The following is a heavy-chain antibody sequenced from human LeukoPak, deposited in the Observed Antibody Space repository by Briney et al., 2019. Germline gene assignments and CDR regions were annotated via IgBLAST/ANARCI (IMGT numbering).Heavy chain of an antibody. Sequence: ASVKVSCKASGYTFTGYYMHWVRQAPGQGLEWMGWINPNSGGTHYAQKLQGRVTMTRDTSISTVYMELSRLRSDDTAVYHCARDLLTNITGTSWPGWIDPWGQGTLVTVSS. CDR2: INPNSGGT. CDR3: ARDLLTNITGTSWPGWIDP. V-gene: IGHV1-2*02. D-gene: IGHD1-7*01. CDR1: GYTFTGYY. J-gene: IGHJ5*02.